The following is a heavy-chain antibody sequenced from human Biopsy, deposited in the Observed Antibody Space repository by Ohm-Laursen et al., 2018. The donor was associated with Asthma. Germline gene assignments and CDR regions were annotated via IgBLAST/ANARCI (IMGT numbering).Heavy chain of an antibody. J-gene: IGHJ4*02. Sequence: GTLSLPCTVSGASIRGSGSYWAWIRQAPGKGPEWIGTTHFSGSPFYKPSRRSRVTMSLDTSTNQFSLRLRSVTATDTAVYYCASPVNRAFGGYEWAAVFDYWGQGILVTVSS. V-gene: IGHV4-39*01. CDR3: ASPVNRAFGGYEWAAVFDY. D-gene: IGHD5-12*01. CDR1: GASIRGSGSY. CDR2: THFSGSP.